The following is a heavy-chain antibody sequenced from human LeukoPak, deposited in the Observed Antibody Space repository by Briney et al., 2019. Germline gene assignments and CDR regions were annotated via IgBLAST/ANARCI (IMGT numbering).Heavy chain of an antibody. CDR3: ARSRALLQDDILSGYYYNWFDP. CDR1: GYTFTGYY. V-gene: IGHV1-2*02. D-gene: IGHD3-9*01. Sequence: ASVKVSCKASGYTFTGYYMHWVRQAPGQGLEWMGWINPNSGGTNYAQKFQGRVTMTRDTSISTAYMELTGLRSEDTAVYYCARSRALLQDDILSGYYYNWFDPWGQGTLVTVSS. CDR2: INPNSGGT. J-gene: IGHJ5*02.